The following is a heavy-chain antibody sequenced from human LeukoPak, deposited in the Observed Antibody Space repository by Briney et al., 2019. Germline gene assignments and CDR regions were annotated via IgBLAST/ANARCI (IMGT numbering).Heavy chain of an antibody. V-gene: IGHV4-4*09. Sequence: SETLSLTCTVSAGSISSYYWSWIRRPPGKGLEWMGYIYTSGSTNYNPSLKSRVTISVDTSKNQFSLKLSSVTAADTAVYYCARVGLAAAGNGRFDPWGQGTLVPVSS. D-gene: IGHD6-13*01. CDR2: IYTSGST. CDR1: AGSISSYY. CDR3: ARVGLAAAGNGRFDP. J-gene: IGHJ5*02.